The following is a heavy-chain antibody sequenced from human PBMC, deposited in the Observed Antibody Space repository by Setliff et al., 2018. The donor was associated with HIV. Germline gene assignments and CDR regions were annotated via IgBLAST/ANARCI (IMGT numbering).Heavy chain of an antibody. CDR3: ARGLRYFDWLSPTYFDY. CDR2: IFSNDEK. D-gene: IGHD3-9*01. Sequence: SGPTLVNPTETLTLTCTVSGFSLSNTRMGVSWIRQPPGKALEWLAHIFSNDEKSYSISLKSGLTISKDTSKSQVVLTMTNMDPVDTATYYCARGLRYFDWLSPTYFDYWGHGTLVTVSS. V-gene: IGHV2-26*01. CDR1: GFSLSNTRMG. J-gene: IGHJ4*01.